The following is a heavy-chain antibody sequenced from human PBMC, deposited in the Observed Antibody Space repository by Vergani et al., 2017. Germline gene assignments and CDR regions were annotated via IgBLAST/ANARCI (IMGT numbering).Heavy chain of an antibody. Sequence: QVQLVESGGGVVQPGRSLRLSCAASGFTFSSYAMHWVRQAPGKGLEWVAFIRYDGSNKYYADSVKGRFTISRDNSKNTLYLQMNSLRAEDTAVYYCARGPSQYGDFVLEYFQHWGQGTLVTVSS. J-gene: IGHJ1*01. D-gene: IGHD4-17*01. CDR3: ARGPSQYGDFVLEYFQH. CDR1: GFTFSSYA. V-gene: IGHV3-30*02. CDR2: IRYDGSNK.